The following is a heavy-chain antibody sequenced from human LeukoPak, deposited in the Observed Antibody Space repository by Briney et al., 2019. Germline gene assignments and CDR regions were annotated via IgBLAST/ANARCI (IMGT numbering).Heavy chain of an antibody. CDR1: GFTFSSYG. Sequence: PGGSLRLSCAASGFTFSSYGMHWVRQAPGKGLEWVAFIRYDGSNKYYADSVKGRFTISRDNSKNTLYLQMNSLRAEDTAVYYCAKDRGVNCGGDCPLPGIAFALIDYWGQGTLVTVSS. CDR2: IRYDGSNK. J-gene: IGHJ4*02. D-gene: IGHD2-21*01. CDR3: AKDRGVNCGGDCPLPGIAFALIDY. V-gene: IGHV3-30*02.